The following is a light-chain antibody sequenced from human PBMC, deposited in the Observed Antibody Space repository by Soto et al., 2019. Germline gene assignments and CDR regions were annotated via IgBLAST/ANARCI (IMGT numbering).Light chain of an antibody. Sequence: DIQMTQSPSSLSASVGDRVTISCQASQDINIYLNWYQHKPGKAPTLLISRASDLEIGVPSRFSGSGSGTLFTFTITSLQPEDVATYYCQQYDTLPVTFGPGTKLDI. CDR2: RAS. CDR3: QQYDTLPVT. CDR1: QDINIY. J-gene: IGKJ3*01. V-gene: IGKV1-33*01.